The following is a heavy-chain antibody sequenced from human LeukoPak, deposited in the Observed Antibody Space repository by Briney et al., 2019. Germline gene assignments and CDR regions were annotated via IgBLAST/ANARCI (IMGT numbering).Heavy chain of an antibody. J-gene: IGHJ5*02. Sequence: SETLSLTCTVSGGSISSSSYYWGWIRQPPGKGLEGIGSIYYSGSTYYNPSLKSRVTISVDTSKNEFSLKLSSVTAADTAVYYCAGLKLVWFGELSNWFDPWGQGTLVTVSS. CDR1: GGSISSSSYY. CDR2: IYYSGST. CDR3: AGLKLVWFGELSNWFDP. D-gene: IGHD3-10*01. V-gene: IGHV4-39*01.